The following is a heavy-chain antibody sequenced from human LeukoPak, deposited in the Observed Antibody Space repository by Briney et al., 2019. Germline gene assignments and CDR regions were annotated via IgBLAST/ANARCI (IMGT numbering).Heavy chain of an antibody. V-gene: IGHV3-21*01. J-gene: IGHJ4*02. CDR2: ISSSSSYI. D-gene: IGHD2-15*01. CDR1: GFTFSSYS. CDR3: ASGYCSGGSCYSHYFDY. Sequence: GGSLRLSCAASGFTFSSYSMNWVRQAPGKGLEWVSSISSSSSYIYYADSVKGRFTISRDNAKNSLYLQMNSLRAEDTAVYYCASGYCSGGSCYSHYFDYWGQGTLVTVSS.